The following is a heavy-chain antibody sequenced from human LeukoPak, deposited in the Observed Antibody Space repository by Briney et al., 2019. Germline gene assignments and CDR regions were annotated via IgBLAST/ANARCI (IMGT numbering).Heavy chain of an antibody. J-gene: IGHJ4*02. CDR1: GGSISSSNW. CDR2: IYHSGST. CDR3: ARGGSSSWYLYYFDY. V-gene: IGHV4-4*02. D-gene: IGHD6-13*01. Sequence: KPSETLSLTCAVSGGSISSSNWWSWVRQPPGKGLEWIGEIYHSGSTNYNPSLKSRVTISVDKSKNQFSLKLSSVTAADTAVYYCARGGSSSWYLYYFDYWGQGTLVTVSS.